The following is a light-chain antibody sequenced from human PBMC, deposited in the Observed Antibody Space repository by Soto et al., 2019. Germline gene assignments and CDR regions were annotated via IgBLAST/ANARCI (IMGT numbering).Light chain of an antibody. CDR1: QTITTY. CDR3: QQSDSPPYT. Sequence: IQMTQSPSSLSASVGDRVTITCRASQTITTYLNWYQQKPGKAPKLLISVASTLQSGVPSRFSGSGSGTDFTLTLSALQAEDFGTYYCQQSDSPPYTFGQGTKLEIK. V-gene: IGKV1-39*01. CDR2: VAS. J-gene: IGKJ2*01.